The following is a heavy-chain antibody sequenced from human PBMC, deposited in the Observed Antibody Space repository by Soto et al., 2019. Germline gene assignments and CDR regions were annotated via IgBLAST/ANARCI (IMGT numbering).Heavy chain of an antibody. Sequence: ETLSLTCAVSGGSFTSNNWWTWIRQPPGKGLEWIGYIYYTGSTNYNPSLKSRVTMSVDTSKKQFSLKLTSVNAADTAVYYCARQRGNYFDYWGQGSLVTVSS. D-gene: IGHD3-10*01. CDR2: IYYTGST. CDR1: GGSFTSNNW. J-gene: IGHJ4*02. V-gene: IGHV4-61*01. CDR3: ARQRGNYFDY.